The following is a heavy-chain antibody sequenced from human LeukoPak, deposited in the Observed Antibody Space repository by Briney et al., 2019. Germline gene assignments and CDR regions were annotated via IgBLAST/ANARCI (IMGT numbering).Heavy chain of an antibody. CDR3: ARELSADSSSWYAENWFDP. CDR1: GFTFSSYS. J-gene: IGHJ5*02. D-gene: IGHD6-13*01. Sequence: GGALRLSCAASGFTFSSYSMNWGRQAPGKGLGWGSSISSSSSYIYYADSVKGRFTISRDNAKNSLYLQMNSLRAEDTAVYYCARELSADSSSWYAENWFDPWGQGTLVTVSS. CDR2: ISSSSSYI. V-gene: IGHV3-21*01.